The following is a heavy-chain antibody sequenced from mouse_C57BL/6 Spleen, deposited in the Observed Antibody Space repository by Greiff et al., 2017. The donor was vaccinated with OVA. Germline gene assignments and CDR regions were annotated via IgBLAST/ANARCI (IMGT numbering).Heavy chain of an antibody. CDR2: INPGSGGT. CDR3: ARSGGYYVDFDY. CDR1: GYAFTNYL. V-gene: IGHV1-54*01. D-gene: IGHD2-3*01. J-gene: IGHJ2*01. Sequence: QVQLQQSGAELVRPGTSVKVSCKASGYAFTNYLIEWVKQRPGQGLEWIGVINPGSGGTNYNEKFKGKATLTADKSSSTAYMQLSSLTSEDSAVYFCARSGGYYVDFDYWGQGTTLTVSS.